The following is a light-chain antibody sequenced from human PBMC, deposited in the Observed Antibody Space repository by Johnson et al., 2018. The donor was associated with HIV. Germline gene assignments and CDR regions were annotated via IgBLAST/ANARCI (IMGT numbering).Light chain of an antibody. V-gene: IGLV1-51*01. Sequence: LTQPPSVSAAPGQKVTISCSGSSSNIGNNYVSWYQQVPGTAPKLLIFDNNKRPSGIPDRFSGSKSGTSATLGITGLQTGDEADYYCGTWDSSLRGVFFGTGTKVTV. CDR1: SSNIGNNY. J-gene: IGLJ1*01. CDR2: DNN. CDR3: GTWDSSLRGVF.